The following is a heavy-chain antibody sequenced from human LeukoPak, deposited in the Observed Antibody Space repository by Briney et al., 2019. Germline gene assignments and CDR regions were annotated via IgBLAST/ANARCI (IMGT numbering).Heavy chain of an antibody. V-gene: IGHV4-59*12. CDR3: ARYSDDSLKYNWFDP. Sequence: SETLSLTCTVSGGSISTYYWSWIRQPPGKGLEWIGYIYYTGSTSYNPSLKSRVTMSLDASKNQFSLKLSSVTAADTAVYYCARYSDDSLKYNWFDPWGQGTLVTVSS. J-gene: IGHJ5*02. CDR1: GGSISTYY. CDR2: IYYTGST. D-gene: IGHD3-3*01.